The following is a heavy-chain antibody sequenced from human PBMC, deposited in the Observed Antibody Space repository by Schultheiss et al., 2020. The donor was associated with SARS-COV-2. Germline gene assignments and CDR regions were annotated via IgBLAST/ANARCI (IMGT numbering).Heavy chain of an antibody. CDR2: INHSGST. D-gene: IGHD5-24*01. J-gene: IGHJ4*02. Sequence: SETLSLTCAVYGGSFSGYYWSWIRQPPGKGLEWIGEINHSGSTNYNPSLKSRVTISVDTSKNQFSLKLSSVTAADTAVYYCAREGGWLQSGFDYWGQGTLVTGSS. V-gene: IGHV4-34*01. CDR1: GGSFSGYY. CDR3: AREGGWLQSGFDY.